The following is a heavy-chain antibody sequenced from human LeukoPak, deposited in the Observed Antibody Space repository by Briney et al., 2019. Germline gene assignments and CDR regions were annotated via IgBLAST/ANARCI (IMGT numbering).Heavy chain of an antibody. Sequence: GGSLRLSCAASGFTFSSYSMNWVRQAPGKGLEWVSYISSSSSTIYYADSVKGRFTISRDNAKNSLYLQMNSLRAEDTAVYYCARDSTAVGALTYYYYYYMDVWGKGTTVTVSS. V-gene: IGHV3-48*01. CDR3: ARDSTAVGALTYYYYYYMDV. CDR1: GFTFSSYS. J-gene: IGHJ6*03. D-gene: IGHD1-26*01. CDR2: ISSSSSTI.